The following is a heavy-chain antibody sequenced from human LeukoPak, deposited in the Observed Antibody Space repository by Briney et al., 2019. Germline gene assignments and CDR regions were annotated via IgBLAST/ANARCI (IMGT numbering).Heavy chain of an antibody. CDR3: ATDPVGYCNADGCYSVDY. D-gene: IGHD2-15*01. CDR2: FDPEHGET. Sequence: ASVKVSCKVSGYTLTELSMHWVRQAPGKGLEWMGGFDPEHGETVYAQKFQGRLIMTEDTSTHTAYMELSSLRSDDTAVYYCATDPVGYCNADGCYSVDYWGQGTLVTVSS. CDR1: GYTLTELS. V-gene: IGHV1-24*01. J-gene: IGHJ4*02.